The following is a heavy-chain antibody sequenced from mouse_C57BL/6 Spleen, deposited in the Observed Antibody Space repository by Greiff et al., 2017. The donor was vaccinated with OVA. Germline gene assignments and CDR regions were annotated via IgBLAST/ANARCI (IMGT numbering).Heavy chain of an antibody. V-gene: IGHV1-81*01. J-gene: IGHJ1*03. D-gene: IGHD1-1*01. CDR2: IYPRSGNT. CDR3: ARGDCYGSCYWYFDD. CDR1: GYTFTSYG. Sequence: VQLQQSGAELVRPGASVKLSCTASGYTFTSYGISWVKQRTGQGLEWIGEIYPRSGNTYYNEKFKGKATMTADKSSSTAYMELRSLTSEDSAVYSCARGDCYGSCYWYFDDWGTGTTVTVSS.